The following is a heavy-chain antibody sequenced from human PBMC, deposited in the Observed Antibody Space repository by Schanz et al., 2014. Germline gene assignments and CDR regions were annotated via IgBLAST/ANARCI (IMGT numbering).Heavy chain of an antibody. Sequence: EVQLVESGGGLVQPGGSLRLSCAASGFSFNNYWMTWFRQAPGKGLEWVANIIHDGSEKFYVDSVKGRFTISRDNAKNSLYLQMDGLRAEDTAVYYCARDLRNSRPSYYDHWGQGTLVTVSA. CDR3: ARDLRNSRPSYYDH. J-gene: IGHJ4*02. CDR2: IIHDGSEK. D-gene: IGHD6-13*01. V-gene: IGHV3-7*01. CDR1: GFSFNNYW.